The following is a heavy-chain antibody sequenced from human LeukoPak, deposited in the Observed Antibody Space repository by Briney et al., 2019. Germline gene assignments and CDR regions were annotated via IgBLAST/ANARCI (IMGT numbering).Heavy chain of an antibody. D-gene: IGHD6-13*01. V-gene: IGHV4-34*01. CDR2: INHSGST. Sequence: PSETLSLTCAVYGGSFSGYYWSWIRQPPGKGLEWIGEINHSGSTNYNPSLKSRVTISVDTSKNQFSLKLSSVTAADTAVYYCARRGIAAAGTHFDYWGQGTLVTVSS. J-gene: IGHJ4*02. CDR1: GGSFSGYY. CDR3: ARRGIAAAGTHFDY.